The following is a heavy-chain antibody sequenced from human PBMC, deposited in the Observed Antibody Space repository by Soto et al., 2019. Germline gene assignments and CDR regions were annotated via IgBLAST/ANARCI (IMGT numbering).Heavy chain of an antibody. Sequence: LSLTCTVSGGSISSYYWSWIRQPPGKGLEWIAYIYYSGSTNYNPSLKSRVTISVDTSKNQFSLKLSSVTAADTAVYYCARIGYPFGELLPPAAFDIWGQGTMVTVSS. CDR2: IYYSGST. CDR3: ARIGYPFGELLPPAAFDI. V-gene: IGHV4-59*01. CDR1: GGSISSYY. J-gene: IGHJ3*02. D-gene: IGHD3-10*01.